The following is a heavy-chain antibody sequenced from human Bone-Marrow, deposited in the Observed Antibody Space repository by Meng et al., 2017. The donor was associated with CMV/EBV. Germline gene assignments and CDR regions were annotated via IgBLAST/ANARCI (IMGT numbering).Heavy chain of an antibody. V-gene: IGHV3-30*04. Sequence: GGSLRLSCAASGFTFSSYAMHWVRQAPGKGLEWVAVISYDGSNKYYADSVKGRFTISRDNSKNTLYLQMNSLRAEDTAVYYCAKDDGPVVLARVIGVGYYGMDVWGQGTTVTVSS. CDR3: AKDDGPVVLARVIGVGYYGMDV. D-gene: IGHD3-22*01. CDR1: GFTFSSYA. J-gene: IGHJ6*02. CDR2: ISYDGSNK.